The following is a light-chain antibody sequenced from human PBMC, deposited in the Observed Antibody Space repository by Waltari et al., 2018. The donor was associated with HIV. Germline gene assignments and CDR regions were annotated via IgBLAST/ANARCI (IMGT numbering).Light chain of an antibody. CDR3: YSTDSSGNPS. CDR1: ALPKKC. J-gene: IGLJ2*01. Sequence: SYELTQPPSVSVSRGQTARTNCTGHALPKKCAFWYQQKSGQAPVLVIYEDSKRPSGIPERFSGSSSGTMATLTISGAQVEDEADYYCYSTDSSGNPSFGGGTKLTVL. V-gene: IGLV3-10*01. CDR2: EDS.